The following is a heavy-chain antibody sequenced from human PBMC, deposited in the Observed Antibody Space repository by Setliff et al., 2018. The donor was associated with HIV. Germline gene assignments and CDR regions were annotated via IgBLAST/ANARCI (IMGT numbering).Heavy chain of an antibody. Sequence: GSLRLSCAASGFTLSNYGMHWVRQAPGKGLEWVAVIWYDGSNKYYADSVKGRFTISRDNSKNTLYLQMNSLRAEDTALYYCAREIRAGDYPPYNYYFYMDVWGKGTTVTVS. J-gene: IGHJ6*03. D-gene: IGHD4-17*01. CDR1: GFTLSNYG. CDR3: AREIRAGDYPPYNYYFYMDV. CDR2: IWYDGSNK. V-gene: IGHV3-33*01.